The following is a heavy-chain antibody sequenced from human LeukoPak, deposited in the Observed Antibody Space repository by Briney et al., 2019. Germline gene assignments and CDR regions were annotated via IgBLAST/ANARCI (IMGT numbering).Heavy chain of an antibody. CDR3: TTQWDY. V-gene: IGHV3-15*01. CDR1: GFTFSNAW. D-gene: IGHD6-19*01. Sequence: PGGSLRLSCAASGFTFSNAWMSWVRQAPGKGLEWVGRIKSKTGGGTTDYAAPVKGRFTISRDDSKNTLYLQMNSLKTEDTAVYYCTTQWDYWGQGTLVTVSS. CDR2: IKSKTGGGTT. J-gene: IGHJ4*02.